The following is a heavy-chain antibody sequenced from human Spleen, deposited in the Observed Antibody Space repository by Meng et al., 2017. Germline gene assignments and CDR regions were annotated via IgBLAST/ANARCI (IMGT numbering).Heavy chain of an antibody. V-gene: IGHV4-39*01. Sequence: QPQLQESGPGLVKPSEALSRTCGVSGGSISTSGYYWGWIRQPPGKGLEWIGSIGHSGVTYYTPSLRSRVTVSMDTSKSQFSLKLTSVTAADTAVYYCVRSSGWVRTGFDPWGQGTLVTVSS. CDR2: IGHSGVT. CDR3: VRSSGWVRTGFDP. CDR1: GGSISTSGYY. J-gene: IGHJ5*02. D-gene: IGHD6-19*01.